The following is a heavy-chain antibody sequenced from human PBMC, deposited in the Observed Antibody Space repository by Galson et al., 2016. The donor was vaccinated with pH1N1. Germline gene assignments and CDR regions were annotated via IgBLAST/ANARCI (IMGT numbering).Heavy chain of an antibody. Sequence: SLRLSCAASGFTFTSCAMHWVRQAPGKGLEWAAVILYDGTNEYYADSVKGRFTISRDKTQSTVYLQMNSLRTEDTAVYYCARDSEYSGHEGFHWAQGTLVIVSS. CDR3: ARDSEYSGHEGFH. D-gene: IGHD5-12*01. V-gene: IGHV3-30*04. CDR2: ILYDGTNE. J-gene: IGHJ4*02. CDR1: GFTFTSCA.